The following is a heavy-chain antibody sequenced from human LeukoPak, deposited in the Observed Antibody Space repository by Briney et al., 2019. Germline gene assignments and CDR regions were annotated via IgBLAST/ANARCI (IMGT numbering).Heavy chain of an antibody. V-gene: IGHV4-39*07. D-gene: IGHD3-22*01. CDR1: GGSISSSHYY. Sequence: SETLSLTCTVSGGSISSSHYYWGWIRQPPGKGLEWIGSIYYTGSTYYNPSLKSRVTISVGTSKNQFSLKLRFATAADTAVYYCAILPATDTYYYDNSGYYRPGVHWGQGTLVTVSS. CDR3: AILPATDTYYYDNSGYYRPGVH. CDR2: IYYTGST. J-gene: IGHJ4*02.